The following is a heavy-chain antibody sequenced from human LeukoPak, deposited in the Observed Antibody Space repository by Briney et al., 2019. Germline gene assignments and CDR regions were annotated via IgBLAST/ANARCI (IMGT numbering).Heavy chain of an antibody. CDR1: GFTFRSYA. D-gene: IGHD6-19*01. V-gene: IGHV3-23*01. CDR2: ISGSGGNT. J-gene: IGHJ4*02. Sequence: GGSLRLSCAASGFTFRSYAMNWVRQAPGMGLQWVSGISGSGGNTFYIDSVKGRFTISRDNSKNTLYLQINSLRAEDTAVYYCAKVPYSSSQDPFDYWGQGTLVTVSS. CDR3: AKVPYSSSQDPFDY.